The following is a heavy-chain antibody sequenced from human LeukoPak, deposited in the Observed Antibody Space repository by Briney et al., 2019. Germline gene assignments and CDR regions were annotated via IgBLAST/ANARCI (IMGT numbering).Heavy chain of an antibody. D-gene: IGHD3-10*01. CDR3: ARGVRITMVRGVIKPPEFDY. CDR1: GGSFSGYY. Sequence: SETLSLTCAVYGGSFSGYYWSWIRQPPGKGLEWIGEINHIGSTNYNPSLKSRVTISVDTSKNQFSLKLSSVTAADTAVYYCARGVRITMVRGVIKPPEFDYWGQGTLVTVSS. J-gene: IGHJ4*02. V-gene: IGHV4-34*01. CDR2: INHIGST.